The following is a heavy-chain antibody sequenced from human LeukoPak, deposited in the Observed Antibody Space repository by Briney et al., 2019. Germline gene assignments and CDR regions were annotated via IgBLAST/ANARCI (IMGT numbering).Heavy chain of an antibody. Sequence: PGGSLRLSCAGSGFTFANYYLNWIRQAPGKGLEWISDISTTGRTHYGASVQSRFTISRDNAKNSLFLQMNSLRADDTGVYYCGRGVRGSPVDYWGQGTLLTVSS. CDR2: ISTTGRT. CDR1: GFTFANYY. D-gene: IGHD3-10*01. J-gene: IGHJ4*02. CDR3: GRGVRGSPVDY. V-gene: IGHV3-11*01.